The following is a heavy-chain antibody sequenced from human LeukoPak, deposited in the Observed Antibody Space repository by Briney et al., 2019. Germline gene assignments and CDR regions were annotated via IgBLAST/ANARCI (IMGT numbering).Heavy chain of an antibody. CDR1: GYTFTSYG. J-gene: IGHJ6*03. CDR3: ARPDCSSTSCYGYYYYYMDV. CDR2: ISAYNGNA. D-gene: IGHD2-2*01. V-gene: IGHV1-18*01. Sequence: ASVKVSCKASGYTFTSYGISWVRQAPGQGLEWMGWISAYNGNANYAQKLQGRVTMTTDTPTSTAYMELRSLRSDDTAVYYCARPDCSSTSCYGYYYYYMDVWGKGTTVTVSS.